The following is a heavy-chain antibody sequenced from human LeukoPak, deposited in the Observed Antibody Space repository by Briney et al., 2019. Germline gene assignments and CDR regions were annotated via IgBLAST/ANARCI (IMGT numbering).Heavy chain of an antibody. CDR2: IYYSGST. V-gene: IGHV4-59*01. CDR3: ARDLRYSSGPESFYYMDV. D-gene: IGHD6-19*01. CDR1: GGSISSYY. Sequence: PSETLSLSCTVSGGSISSYYWSWIRQPPGKGLEWVGYIYYSGSTNYNPSLKSRVTISVDTSKNQFSLKLSSVTAADTAVYYCARDLRYSSGPESFYYMDVWGKGTTVTVSS. J-gene: IGHJ6*03.